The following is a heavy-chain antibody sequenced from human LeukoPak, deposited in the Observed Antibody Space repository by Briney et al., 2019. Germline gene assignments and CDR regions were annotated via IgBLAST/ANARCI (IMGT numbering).Heavy chain of an antibody. J-gene: IGHJ1*01. CDR3: ARGPHCSSTSCYSEYFHH. Sequence: SQTLSLTCTVSGASISSGGYYWSWIRQHPGKGLEWIGYISYSGSPYYNPSLKSRVTISVDTSRNQFSLKLSSVTAADTAVYYCARGPHCSSTSCYSEYFHHWGQGTLITVSS. D-gene: IGHD2-2*01. CDR2: ISYSGSP. CDR1: GASISSGGYY. V-gene: IGHV4-31*03.